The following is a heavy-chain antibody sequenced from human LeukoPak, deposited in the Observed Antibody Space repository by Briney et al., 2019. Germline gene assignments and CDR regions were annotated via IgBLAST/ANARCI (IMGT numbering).Heavy chain of an antibody. CDR1: GYTFTGYY. V-gene: IGHV1-2*02. Sequence: ASVKVSCTASGYTFTGYYMHWVRQAPGQGLEWMGWINPNSGGTNYAQKFQGRVTMTRDTSISTAYMELSRLRSDDTAVYYCERAGVGATAPRTYFDYWGQGTLVTVSS. CDR2: INPNSGGT. J-gene: IGHJ4*02. CDR3: ERAGVGATAPRTYFDY. D-gene: IGHD1-26*01.